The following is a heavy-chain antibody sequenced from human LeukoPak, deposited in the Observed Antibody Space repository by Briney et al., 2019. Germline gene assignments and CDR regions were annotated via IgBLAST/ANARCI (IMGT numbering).Heavy chain of an antibody. CDR3: TTMVTSEAMVFTALHI. CDR1: GFTFKNAW. Sequence: KPGGSLRLSCAGSGFTFKNAWMSWVRQAPGKGLEWVGRIKSKSDGGTTHYAAPVKDSFTISREDSENTLHLQMTSLNAEDTAVYYCTTMVTSEAMVFTALHIWGQGTLVTVSS. J-gene: IGHJ4*02. D-gene: IGHD5-18*01. CDR2: IKSKSDGGTT. V-gene: IGHV3-15*01.